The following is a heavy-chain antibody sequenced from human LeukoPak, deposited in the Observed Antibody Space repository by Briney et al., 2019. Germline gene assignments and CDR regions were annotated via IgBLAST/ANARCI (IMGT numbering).Heavy chain of an antibody. Sequence: GGSLRLSCAASGFTFSSYGMHWVRQAPGKGLEWVAFIWYDGSNKYYEDSVKGRFTISRDNSKNTLYLQMNSLRAEDTAVYYCAKGHILLWFVAWGQGTLVTVSS. CDR1: GFTFSSYG. CDR2: IWYDGSNK. CDR3: AKGHILLWFVA. V-gene: IGHV3-30*02. J-gene: IGHJ5*02. D-gene: IGHD3-10*01.